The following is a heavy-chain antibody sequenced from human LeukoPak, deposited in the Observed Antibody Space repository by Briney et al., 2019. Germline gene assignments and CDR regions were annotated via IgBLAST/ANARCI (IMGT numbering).Heavy chain of an antibody. CDR1: GFTFSGSA. Sequence: GGSLRLSCAASGFTFSGSAMHWVRQASGKGLEWVGRIRSKSNNYATAYAASVKGRFTISRDDSKNTAYLQMNSLKTEDTAVYYCTRHGNYYDSSGYLTDYWGQGTLVTVSS. CDR2: IRSKSNNYAT. D-gene: IGHD3-22*01. J-gene: IGHJ4*02. CDR3: TRHGNYYDSSGYLTDY. V-gene: IGHV3-73*01.